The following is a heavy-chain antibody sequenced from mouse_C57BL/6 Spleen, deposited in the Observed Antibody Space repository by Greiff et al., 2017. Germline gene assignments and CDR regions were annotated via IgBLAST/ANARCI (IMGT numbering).Heavy chain of an antibody. CDR3: ARGFMVTTRFAY. V-gene: IGHV1-55*01. Sequence: QVQLQQPGAELVKPGASVKMSCKASGYTFTSYWITWVKQRPGQGLEWIGDIYPGSGSTNYNEKFKSKATLTVDPSSSTAYMQLSSLTSEDSAVYYCARGFMVTTRFAYWGQGTLVTVSA. CDR2: IYPGSGST. D-gene: IGHD2-2*01. CDR1: GYTFTSYW. J-gene: IGHJ3*01.